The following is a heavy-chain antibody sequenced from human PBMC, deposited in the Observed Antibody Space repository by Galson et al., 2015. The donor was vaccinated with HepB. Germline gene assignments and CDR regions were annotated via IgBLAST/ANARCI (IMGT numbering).Heavy chain of an antibody. D-gene: IGHD6-19*01. J-gene: IGHJ4*02. CDR3: ARGSSDWYGIDY. CDR2: ISSDGGHK. Sequence: SLRLSCAASGFTFSSYWIHWVRQAPGKGLVWVSRISSDGGHKNYADSVQGRFTISRDNAKNTLFLQMNSPSADDTAVYYCARGSSDWYGIDYWGQGILVTVSS. V-gene: IGHV3-74*01. CDR1: GFTFSSYW.